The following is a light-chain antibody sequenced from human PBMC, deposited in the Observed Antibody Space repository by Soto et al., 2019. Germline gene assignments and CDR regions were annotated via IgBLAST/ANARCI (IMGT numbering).Light chain of an antibody. J-gene: IGKJ1*01. CDR2: GAS. CDR3: QNYGSSPPPWT. V-gene: IGKV3-20*01. Sequence: EIVLTQSPGALSLSPGERATLSCRTSQSVSTNYLAWYQEKPGQAPRLLIYGASSRANGIPDRFSGSGSGTELTLTISRMEPEDFAVYYCQNYGSSPPPWTSGQGTQVQIK. CDR1: QSVSTNY.